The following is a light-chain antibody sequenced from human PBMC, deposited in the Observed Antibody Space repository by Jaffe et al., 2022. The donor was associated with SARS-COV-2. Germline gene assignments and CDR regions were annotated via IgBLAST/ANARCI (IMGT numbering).Light chain of an antibody. J-gene: IGKJ2*01. CDR1: QSLSSN. Sequence: EIVMTQSPATLSVSPGERATLSCRASQSLSSNLAWYQQKLGQAPRLLIYGASTRATGIPARFGGGGSGTEFTLTISSLQSEDSAVYYCQQYNHWPRTFGQGTKLEI. CDR3: QQYNHWPRT. CDR2: GAS. V-gene: IGKV3-15*01.